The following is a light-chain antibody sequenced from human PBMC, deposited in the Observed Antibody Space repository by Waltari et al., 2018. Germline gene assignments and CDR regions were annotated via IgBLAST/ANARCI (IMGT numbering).Light chain of an antibody. CDR2: DAS. J-gene: IGKJ4*01. Sequence: EIVLTQSPATLSLSPAERATLSCRASQSVSSYLGWYQQKPGQAPRLLIYDASNRAAGIPARFSGSGTGTDFTLTISSLEPEDFAVYYCLQRSNWPLTFGGGTRVEIK. CDR1: QSVSSY. CDR3: LQRSNWPLT. V-gene: IGKV3-11*01.